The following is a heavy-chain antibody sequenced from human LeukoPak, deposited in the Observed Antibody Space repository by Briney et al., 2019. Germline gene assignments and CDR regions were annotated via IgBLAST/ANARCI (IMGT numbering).Heavy chain of an antibody. D-gene: IGHD2-15*01. J-gene: IGHJ4*02. CDR3: VKLLVEMRVLLPYFDY. Sequence: PGGSLRLSCSASGFTFSNYAIHWVRQAPGKGLEFVSAMRPSGGSTYYADSVKGRFTISRDNSKNMLYLQMSSLRPEDTAVYYCVKLLVEMRVLLPYFDYWGQGTLVTVSS. V-gene: IGHV3-64D*06. CDR2: MRPSGGST. CDR1: GFTFSNYA.